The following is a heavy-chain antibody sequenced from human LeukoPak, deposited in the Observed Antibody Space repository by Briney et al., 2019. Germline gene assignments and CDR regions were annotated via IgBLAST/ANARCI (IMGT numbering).Heavy chain of an antibody. CDR1: GFTFSSYA. J-gene: IGHJ4*02. V-gene: IGHV3-23*01. CDR2: ISGSGGST. Sequence: GGSLRLSCAASGFTFSSYAMSWARQAPGKGLEWVSAISGSGGSTYYADSVKGRFTISRDNSKNTLYLQMNSLRAEDTAVYYCALASMVQGVTFDYWGQGTLVTVSS. D-gene: IGHD3-10*01. CDR3: ALASMVQGVTFDY.